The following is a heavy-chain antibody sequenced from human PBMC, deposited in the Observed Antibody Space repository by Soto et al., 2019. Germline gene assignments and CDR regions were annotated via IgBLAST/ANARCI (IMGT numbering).Heavy chain of an antibody. Sequence: EVQLVESGGGHVKPGGSLRLSCAASGFTFSTYTMTWVRQTPGKGLEWVASISSGSNYIYYAESVKGRFSISRDNAKTSLFLQMNSLRAEDTAVYYCARGRSGDELIVVIKFWGQGTRVSVSS. V-gene: IGHV3-21*01. D-gene: IGHD3-22*01. CDR2: ISSGSNYI. CDR3: ARGRSGDELIVVIKF. J-gene: IGHJ4*02. CDR1: GFTFSTYT.